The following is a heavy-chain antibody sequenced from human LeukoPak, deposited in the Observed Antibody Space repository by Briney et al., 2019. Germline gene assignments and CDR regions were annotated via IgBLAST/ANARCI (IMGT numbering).Heavy chain of an antibody. CDR1: GGSISSGGYS. V-gene: IGHV4-31*03. CDR2: IYYSGST. CDR3: ARKSYYYDSSGYLPYWYFDL. D-gene: IGHD3-22*01. Sequence: ESSQTLSFTCTVSGGSISSGGYSWSWIRQHPGKGLEWIGYIYYSGSTYYNPSLKSRVTISVDTSKNQFSLKLSSVTAADTAVYYCARKSYYYDSSGYLPYWYFDLWGRGTLVTVSS. J-gene: IGHJ2*01.